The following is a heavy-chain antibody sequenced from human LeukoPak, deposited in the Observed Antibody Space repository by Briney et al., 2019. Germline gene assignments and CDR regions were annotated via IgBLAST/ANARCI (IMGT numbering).Heavy chain of an antibody. CDR2: IHYSGST. CDR3: ARVYDSGIMDY. D-gene: IGHD3-10*01. V-gene: IGHV4-39*07. CDR1: GGSISSSSYY. J-gene: IGHJ4*02. Sequence: SETLSLTCTVSGGSISSSSYYWGWIRQPPGKGLEWIGSIHYSGSTNYNPSLKSRVTISVDTSKNQFSLKLSFVTAADTAIYYCARVYDSGIMDYWGQGTLVTVSS.